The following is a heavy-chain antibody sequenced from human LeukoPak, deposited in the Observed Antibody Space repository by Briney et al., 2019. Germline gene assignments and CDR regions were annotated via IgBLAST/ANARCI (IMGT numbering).Heavy chain of an antibody. D-gene: IGHD2-15*01. Sequence: GGSLRLSCAASGVTFTNAWMSWVRQAPGKGLEWVGRIKSKADDGTTEYAAPVKGRFTMSRDDSKNTLFLEMSSLRTEDTAVYYCARLPYCSGGSCYPPDDVDTWGQGTMVTVSS. J-gene: IGHJ3*02. CDR1: GVTFTNAW. CDR2: IKSKADDGTT. CDR3: ARLPYCSGGSCYPPDDVDT. V-gene: IGHV3-15*01.